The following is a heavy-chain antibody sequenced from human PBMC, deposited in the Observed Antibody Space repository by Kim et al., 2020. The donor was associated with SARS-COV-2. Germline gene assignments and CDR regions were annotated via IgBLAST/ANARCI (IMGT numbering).Heavy chain of an antibody. CDR1: GFTFSSYD. CDR3: ARGGYSYGYLGYYYYGMDV. J-gene: IGHJ6*02. CDR2: IGTAGDT. D-gene: IGHD5-18*01. Sequence: GGSLRLSCAASGFTFSSYDMHWVRQAPGKGLEWVSAIGTAGDTYYPGSVKGRFTISRENAKNSLYLQMNSLRAGDTAVYYCARGGYSYGYLGYYYYGMDVWGQGTTVTVSS. V-gene: IGHV3-13*01.